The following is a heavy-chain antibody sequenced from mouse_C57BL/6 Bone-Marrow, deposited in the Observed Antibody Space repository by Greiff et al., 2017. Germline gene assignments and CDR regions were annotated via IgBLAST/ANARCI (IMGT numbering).Heavy chain of an antibody. CDR2: IYPGSGST. D-gene: IGHD1-1*01. V-gene: IGHV1-55*01. J-gene: IGHJ4*01. Sequence: VQLQQPGAELVKPGASVKMSCKASGYTFTSYWITWVKQRPGQGLEWIGDIYPGSGSTNYNEKFKSKATLTVDTSSSTTYMQLRSLTSEYSAVDDCAREGAVVPHYYAMDYWDQGTSVTVSS. CDR1: GYTFTSYW. CDR3: AREGAVVPHYYAMDY.